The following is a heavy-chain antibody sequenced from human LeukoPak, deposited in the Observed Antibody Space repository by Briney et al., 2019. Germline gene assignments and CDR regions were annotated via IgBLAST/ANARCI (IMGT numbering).Heavy chain of an antibody. CDR1: GGSISSSNW. Sequence: SETLSLTCAVSGGSISSSNWWSWVRQPPGKGLEWIGEIYYSGSTNYNPSLKSRVTISVDKSKNQFSLKLSSVTAADTAVYYCARDPDSSSGSLDYWGQGTLVTVSS. J-gene: IGHJ4*02. CDR2: IYYSGST. D-gene: IGHD3-22*01. V-gene: IGHV4-4*02. CDR3: ARDPDSSSGSLDY.